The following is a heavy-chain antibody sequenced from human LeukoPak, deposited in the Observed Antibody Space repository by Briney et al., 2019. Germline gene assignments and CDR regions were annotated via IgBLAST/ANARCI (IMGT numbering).Heavy chain of an antibody. D-gene: IGHD3-22*01. CDR1: GGSFSGYY. J-gene: IGHJ2*01. CDR3: ARGARPYYYDNSGPSLGWFDL. CDR2: INHSGST. Sequence: SETLSLTCAVYGGSFSGYYWSWIRQPPGKGLEWIGEINHSGSTNYNPSLKSRVTISVDTSKNQFSLKLSSVTAADTAVYYCARGARPYYYDNSGPSLGWFDLWGRGTLVTVSS. V-gene: IGHV4-34*01.